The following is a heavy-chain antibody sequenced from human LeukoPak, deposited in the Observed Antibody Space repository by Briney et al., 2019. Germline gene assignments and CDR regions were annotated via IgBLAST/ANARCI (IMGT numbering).Heavy chain of an antibody. CDR1: GFTFSSYS. Sequence: GGSLRLSCAASGFTFSSYSMSGVRQAPGKGLEWVSGISGSGGSTDYADSVKGRFTISRDNSKSTLYLQMNSLRVEDTAVYYCAKDPGYQVVYCFDYWGQGTLVTVSS. J-gene: IGHJ4*02. D-gene: IGHD2-2*01. CDR2: ISGSGGST. CDR3: AKDPGYQVVYCFDY. V-gene: IGHV3-23*01.